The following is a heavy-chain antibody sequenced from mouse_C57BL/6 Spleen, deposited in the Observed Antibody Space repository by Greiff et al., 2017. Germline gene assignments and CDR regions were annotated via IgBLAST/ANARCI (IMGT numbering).Heavy chain of an antibody. CDR1: GYAFSSSW. CDR3: ALLRQYYFDY. J-gene: IGHJ2*01. CDR2: IYPGDGDT. Sequence: VKVVESGPELVKPGASVKISCKASGYAFSSSWMNWVKQRPGKGLEWIGRIYPGDGDTNYNGKFKGKATLTADKSSSTAYMQLSSLTSEDSAVYFCALLRQYYFDYWGQGTTLTVSS. D-gene: IGHD1-1*01. V-gene: IGHV1-82*01.